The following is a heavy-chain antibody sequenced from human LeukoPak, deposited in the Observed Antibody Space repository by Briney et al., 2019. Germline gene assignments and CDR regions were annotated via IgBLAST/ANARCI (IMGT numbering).Heavy chain of an antibody. D-gene: IGHD3-10*01. CDR2: IYYSGST. J-gene: IGHJ3*02. Sequence: PSETLSLTCTASGGSISSYYWSWIRQPPGKGLEWIGYIYYSGSTNYNPSLKSRVTISVDTSKNQFSLKLSSVTAADTAVYYCARPVVTMVRGVIIGFDAFDIWGQGTMVTVSS. CDR1: GGSISSYY. CDR3: ARPVVTMVRGVIIGFDAFDI. V-gene: IGHV4-59*08.